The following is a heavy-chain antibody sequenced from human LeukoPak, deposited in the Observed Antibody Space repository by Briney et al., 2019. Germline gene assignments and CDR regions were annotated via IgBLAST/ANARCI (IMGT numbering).Heavy chain of an antibody. J-gene: IGHJ4*02. V-gene: IGHV4-4*07. CDR3: ARVDIRTVFFDY. CDR2: IYSSGST. D-gene: IGHD3/OR15-3a*01. Sequence: SETLSLTCTVSGGSINSYYLSWIRQPAGKELEWMGRIYSSGSTGYNPSLQSRVTMSLDTSMNQFSLNVSAVTDADTAVYYCARVDIRTVFFDYWGQGTLVTVSS. CDR1: GGSINSYY.